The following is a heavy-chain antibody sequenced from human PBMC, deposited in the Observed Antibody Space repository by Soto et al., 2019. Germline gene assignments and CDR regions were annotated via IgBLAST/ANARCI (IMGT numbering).Heavy chain of an antibody. Sequence: QVQLQESGPGLVKPSQTLSLTCTVSGGSISSGGYYWSWIRQHPGKGLEWIGYIYYSGSTYYNPSLKSRVTISVDTSKTQFSLKLSSVTAADTAVYYCAREGYCSSTSCYSPPADYYMDVWGKGTTVTVSS. V-gene: IGHV4-31*03. CDR1: GGSISSGGYY. CDR3: AREGYCSSTSCYSPPADYYMDV. J-gene: IGHJ6*03. CDR2: IYYSGST. D-gene: IGHD2-2*01.